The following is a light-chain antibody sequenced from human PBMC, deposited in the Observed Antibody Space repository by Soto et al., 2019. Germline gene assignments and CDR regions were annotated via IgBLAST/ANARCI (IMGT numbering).Light chain of an antibody. Sequence: IVLTQSPATLSLSPGESATLFCRAGQSISTYLACYQQKSGQAPRRLIYDASNRATGTPARFSGSGSGTDFTLTISSLEPEDSAVYYCQQRYVWLTFGGGTTVDIK. J-gene: IGKJ4*01. CDR3: QQRYVWLT. V-gene: IGKV3-11*01. CDR2: DAS. CDR1: QSISTY.